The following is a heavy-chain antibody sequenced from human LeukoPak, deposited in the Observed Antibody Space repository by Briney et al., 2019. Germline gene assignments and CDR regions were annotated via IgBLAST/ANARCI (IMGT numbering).Heavy chain of an antibody. CDR2: INHSGST. Sequence: SETLSLTCTVSGGSISSYYWSWIRQPPGKGLEWIGEINHSGSTNYNPSLKSRVTISVDTSKNQFSLKLSSVTAADTAVYYCARGRVVPAYGMDVWGQGTTVTVSS. CDR3: ARGRVVPAYGMDV. CDR1: GGSISSYY. V-gene: IGHV4-34*01. J-gene: IGHJ6*02. D-gene: IGHD2-2*01.